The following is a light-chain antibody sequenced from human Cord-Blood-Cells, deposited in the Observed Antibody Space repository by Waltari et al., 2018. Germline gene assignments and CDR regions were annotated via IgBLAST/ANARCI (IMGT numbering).Light chain of an antibody. V-gene: IGKV1-39*01. CDR2: AAS. Sequence: DIQMIQSPSSLSASVGDRVTITSRASQSISSYLNWYQQKPGKAPKLLIYAASSLQSGVPSRFSGSGSGTDFTLTISSLQPEDFATYYCQQSYSTPYTFGQGTKLEIK. J-gene: IGKJ2*01. CDR1: QSISSY. CDR3: QQSYSTPYT.